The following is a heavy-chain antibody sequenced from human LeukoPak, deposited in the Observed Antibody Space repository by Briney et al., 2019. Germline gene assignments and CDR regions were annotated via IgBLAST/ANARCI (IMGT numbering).Heavy chain of an antibody. J-gene: IGHJ6*03. CDR3: ARRGYSSYYYYYMDV. D-gene: IGHD3-22*01. CDR2: IYTSGST. Sequence: SETLSLTCTVSGDSISSYYWSWIRQPPGKGLEWIGYIYTSGSTNYNPSLKSRVTISVDTSKNQFSLKLSSVTAADTAVYYCARRGYSSYYYYYMDVWGKGTTVTVSS. V-gene: IGHV4-4*09. CDR1: GDSISSYY.